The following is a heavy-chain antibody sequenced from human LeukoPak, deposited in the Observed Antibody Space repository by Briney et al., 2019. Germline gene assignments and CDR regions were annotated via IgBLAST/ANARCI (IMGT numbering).Heavy chain of an antibody. CDR3: ARQKPYYYDSSGIVDY. J-gene: IGHJ4*02. Sequence: GESLKISCKGSGYSFTSYWLGWVRQMPGKGLEWMGIIYPGDSDTRYSPSFQGQVTISADKSISTAYLQWSSLKASDTAMYYCARQKPYYYDSSGIVDYWGQGTLVTVSS. D-gene: IGHD3-22*01. CDR2: IYPGDSDT. CDR1: GYSFTSYW. V-gene: IGHV5-51*01.